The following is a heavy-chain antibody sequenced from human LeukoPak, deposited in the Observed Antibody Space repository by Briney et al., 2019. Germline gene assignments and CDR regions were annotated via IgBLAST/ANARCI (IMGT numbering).Heavy chain of an antibody. Sequence: GGSPRLSCAASGFTFSSYAMSWVRQAPGKGLEWVSAISGSGGSTYYADSVKGRFTISRDNSKNTLYLQMNSLRAEDTAVYYCAKVGENYYDSSGYPDWGQGTLVTVSS. CDR1: GFTFSSYA. CDR3: AKVGENYYDSSGYPD. V-gene: IGHV3-23*01. J-gene: IGHJ4*02. CDR2: ISGSGGST. D-gene: IGHD3-22*01.